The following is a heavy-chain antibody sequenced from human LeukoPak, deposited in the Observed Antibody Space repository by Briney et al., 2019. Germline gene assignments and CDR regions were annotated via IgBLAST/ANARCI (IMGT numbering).Heavy chain of an antibody. D-gene: IGHD3-3*01. J-gene: IGHJ4*02. Sequence: GSLRLSCAASGFTFSAYDMNWVRQSPGKGLEWIGSTYFTGDTNKNPSLKSRLTISLDTPKDQFSLRLTSVTSADTAVYYCARRLAILGVVRGGYFDYWGQGILVTVSS. CDR3: ARRLAILGVVRGGYFDY. V-gene: IGHV4-59*08. CDR1: GFTFSAYD. CDR2: TYFTGDT.